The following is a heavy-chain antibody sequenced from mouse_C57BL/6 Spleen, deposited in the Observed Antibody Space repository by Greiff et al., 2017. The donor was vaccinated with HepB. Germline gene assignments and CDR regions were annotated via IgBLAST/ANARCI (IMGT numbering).Heavy chain of an antibody. V-gene: IGHV1-81*01. D-gene: IGHD2-4*01. Sequence: QVQLKESGAELARPGASVKLSCKASGYTFTSYGISWVKQRTGQGLEWIGEIYPRSGNTYYNEKFKGKATLTADKSSSTAYMELRSLTSEDSAVYFCASRGDYDEFFDYWGQGTTLTVSS. CDR2: IYPRSGNT. J-gene: IGHJ2*01. CDR1: GYTFTSYG. CDR3: ASRGDYDEFFDY.